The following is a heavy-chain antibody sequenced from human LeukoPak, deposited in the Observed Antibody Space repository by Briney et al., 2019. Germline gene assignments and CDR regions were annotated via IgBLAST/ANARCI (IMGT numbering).Heavy chain of an antibody. Sequence: GSLRLSCAASGFTFRKAWMTWVRQAPGKGLELVWRINRKTDAGTTDYAAPVKGRFTISRDDSKNTLYLQMNSLKTEDTAVYYCTTDHIGSGYHSYYYYGIDVWGQGTTVTVSS. CDR3: TTDHIGSGYHSYYYYGIDV. J-gene: IGHJ6*02. V-gene: IGHV3-15*01. CDR2: INRKTDAGTT. CDR1: GFTFRKAW. D-gene: IGHD3-22*01.